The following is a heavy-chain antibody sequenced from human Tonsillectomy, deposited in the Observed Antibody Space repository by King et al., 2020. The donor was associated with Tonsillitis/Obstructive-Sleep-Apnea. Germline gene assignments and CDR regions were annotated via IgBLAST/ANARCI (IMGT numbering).Heavy chain of an antibody. J-gene: IGHJ3*02. Sequence: QLVESGGGVVQPGRSLRLSCAASGFTFSTYGMHWVRQAPGKGLEWVAVTSHDGSNKYYADSVKGRCTISRDNSKNTLYLLMNSLRAEDTAVYYCAKFRSSWYTDAFDIWGQGTMVTGSS. CDR3: AKFRSSWYTDAFDI. CDR2: TSHDGSNK. D-gene: IGHD6-13*01. V-gene: IGHV3-30*18. CDR1: GFTFSTYG.